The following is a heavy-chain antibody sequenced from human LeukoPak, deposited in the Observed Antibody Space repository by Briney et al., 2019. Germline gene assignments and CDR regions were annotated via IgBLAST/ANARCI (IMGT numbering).Heavy chain of an antibody. V-gene: IGHV3-74*01. CDR2: INSDGSST. CDR1: GFTFSSYW. CDR3: ARHRCSSTTCSFDS. D-gene: IGHD2-2*01. Sequence: PGGSLRLSCAASGFTFSSYWMHWVRQAPGKGLVWVSRINSDGSSTSYADSVKGRFTISRDNAKNSLYLHMNSLRPEDTAFYHCARHRCSSTTCSFDSWGQGSLVTVSS. J-gene: IGHJ4*02.